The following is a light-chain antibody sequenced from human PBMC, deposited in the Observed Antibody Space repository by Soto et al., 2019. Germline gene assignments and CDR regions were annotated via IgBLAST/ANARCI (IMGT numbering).Light chain of an antibody. CDR2: NNS. V-gene: IGLV1-44*01. CDR1: NSNIGTNT. J-gene: IGLJ2*01. CDR3: AAWDDSLNGVL. Sequence: QSVLTQPPSASGTPGQRVTISCSGRNSNIGTNTVAWYQQFPGTAPKLLIYNNSQRPSGVPDRFSGSKPGTSASLAISGLQSEDEADYYCAAWDDSLNGVLIGGGTKLTVL.